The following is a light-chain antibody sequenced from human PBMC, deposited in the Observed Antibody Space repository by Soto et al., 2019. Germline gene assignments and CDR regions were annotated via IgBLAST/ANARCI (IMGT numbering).Light chain of an antibody. CDR2: AAS. Sequence: AIRMTQSPSSFSASTGDRVTITCRASQGISSYLAWYQQKPGKATKLLIDAASTLQSGVPSRFSGSGSGTDFTLTISCLQSEDFATYYCQQYYSYPRTFGQGTKVEIK. V-gene: IGKV1-8*01. CDR1: QGISSY. CDR3: QQYYSYPRT. J-gene: IGKJ1*01.